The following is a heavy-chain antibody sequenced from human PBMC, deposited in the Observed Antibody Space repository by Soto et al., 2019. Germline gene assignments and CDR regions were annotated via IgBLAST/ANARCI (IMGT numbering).Heavy chain of an antibody. Sequence: QVQLVQSGAEVKKPGASVKVSCKASGYTFTSYGISWVRQAPGQGLEWMGWISAYNGNTNYAQKLQGRVTMTTDTCTSTAYMELRSLRSDDTAVDYCARRNRGVNYYYYGMDVWGQGTTVTVSS. D-gene: IGHD3-10*01. V-gene: IGHV1-18*01. J-gene: IGHJ6*02. CDR2: ISAYNGNT. CDR3: ARRNRGVNYYYYGMDV. CDR1: GYTFTSYG.